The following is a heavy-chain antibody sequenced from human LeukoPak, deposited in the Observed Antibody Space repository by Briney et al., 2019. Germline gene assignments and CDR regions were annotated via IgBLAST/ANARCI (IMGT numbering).Heavy chain of an antibody. CDR3: ARGGTYYYDSSGYFDY. D-gene: IGHD3-22*01. J-gene: IGHJ4*02. Sequence: KPGGSLRLSCAVSGFTFSDYYMSWIRQAPGKGLEWISFISPSGTTIYYADSVKGRFTISRDNAKNSLYLQMNSLRAEDTAVYYCARGGTYYYDSSGYFDYWGQGTLVTVSS. V-gene: IGHV3-11*04. CDR2: ISPSGTTI. CDR1: GFTFSDYY.